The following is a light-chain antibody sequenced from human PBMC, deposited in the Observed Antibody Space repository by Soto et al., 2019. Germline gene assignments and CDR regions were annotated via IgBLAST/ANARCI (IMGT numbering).Light chain of an antibody. V-gene: IGKV4-1*01. CDR3: QQYYSTPLT. J-gene: IGKJ4*01. CDR2: WAS. CDR1: QSVLYSSNNKNY. Sequence: DIVMTQSPDALAVSLGERATINCKSSQSVLYSSNNKNYLAWYQQKLGQPPKLLIYWASTRESGAPDRFSGSGSGTDFTITISSLQAEDVAVYYCQQYYSTPLTFGGGTRWIS.